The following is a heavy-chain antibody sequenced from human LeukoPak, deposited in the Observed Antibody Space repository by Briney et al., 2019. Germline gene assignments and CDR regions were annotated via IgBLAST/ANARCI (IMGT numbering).Heavy chain of an antibody. V-gene: IGHV1-46*01. Sequence: ASVKVSCKASGYTFTKYYMHWVRQAPGQGLEWMGIIDPSGGSTGYAQTFQGRVTMTRDTSTSTFYMELSSLRSEDTAVYYCARDINGYDPDYWGQGTLVTVSS. CDR2: IDPSGGST. D-gene: IGHD5-12*01. CDR3: ARDINGYDPDY. CDR1: GYTFTKYY. J-gene: IGHJ4*02.